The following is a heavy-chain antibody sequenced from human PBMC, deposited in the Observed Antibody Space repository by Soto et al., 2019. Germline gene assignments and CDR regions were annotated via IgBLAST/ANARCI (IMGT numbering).Heavy chain of an antibody. Sequence: SETLSLTCIVSGDSISSSSYYWGWIRPPPGKGVEWIGSIYYSGSTYYNPSLKSIVIISVDTSTNQFSRKLSSVTAADTAFFYYARHFRYDIHGPWGQGTLVTVSS. CDR2: IYYSGST. J-gene: IGHJ5*02. V-gene: IGHV4-39*01. CDR1: GDSISSSSYY. D-gene: IGHD3-9*01. CDR3: ARHFRYDIHGP.